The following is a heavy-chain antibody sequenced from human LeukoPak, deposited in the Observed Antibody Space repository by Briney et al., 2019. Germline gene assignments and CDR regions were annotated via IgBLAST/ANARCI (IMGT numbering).Heavy chain of an antibody. CDR3: AKSHSLGYRSYFDY. Sequence: PGGSLRLSCAASGFSFSTYAMSWVRQAPGQGLEWVSSLSDSGSSTYYADSVEGRFTISRDNSKNTVYLQMNGLGADDTAVYYCAKSHSLGYRSYFDYWGQGSLVTVSS. CDR2: LSDSGSST. D-gene: IGHD5-18*01. V-gene: IGHV3-23*01. J-gene: IGHJ4*02. CDR1: GFSFSTYA.